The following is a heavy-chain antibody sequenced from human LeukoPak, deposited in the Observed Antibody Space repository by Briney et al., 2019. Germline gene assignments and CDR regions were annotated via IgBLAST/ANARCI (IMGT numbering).Heavy chain of an antibody. CDR1: GDSISGADYY. J-gene: IGHJ5*02. CDR3: ARGGGGSSTVTTYWFDP. Sequence: SETLSLTCTVSGDSISGADYYRSWIRQPPGKGLEWIVYVYYSGSTYYNPSLKSRLTISVDTSKNQFSLKLNSVTAADTAVYYCARGGGGSSTVTTYWFDPWGQGALVTVSS. V-gene: IGHV4-30-4*01. D-gene: IGHD4-17*01. CDR2: VYYSGST.